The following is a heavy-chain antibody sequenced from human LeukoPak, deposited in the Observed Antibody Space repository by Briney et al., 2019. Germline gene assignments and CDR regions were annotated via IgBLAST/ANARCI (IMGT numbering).Heavy chain of an antibody. Sequence: SETLSLTCAVYGGSFSGYYWSWIRQPPGKGLEWIGEINHSGSTNYNPSLKSRVTISVDTSKNQFSLKLSSVTAADTAVYYCARAPDPDTRAPTEKVGAFDIWGQGTMVTVSS. D-gene: IGHD3-10*01. CDR1: GGSFSGYY. CDR3: ARAPDPDTRAPTEKVGAFDI. J-gene: IGHJ3*02. CDR2: INHSGST. V-gene: IGHV4-34*01.